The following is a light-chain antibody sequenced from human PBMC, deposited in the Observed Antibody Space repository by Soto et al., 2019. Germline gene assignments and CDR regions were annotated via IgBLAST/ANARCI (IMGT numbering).Light chain of an antibody. CDR3: QQGYKYTP. V-gene: IGKV1-39*01. CDR2: GAS. J-gene: IGKJ1*01. CDR1: QSIISY. Sequence: DSQMPQSPSSLSASVGDRVTITCRASQSIISYLYWYQQIPGKAPKPLIYGASNLQTAVPSRFSGSGSGTNVTLTISSLQPEDFVTYYCQQGYKYTPVGQGTKVEVE.